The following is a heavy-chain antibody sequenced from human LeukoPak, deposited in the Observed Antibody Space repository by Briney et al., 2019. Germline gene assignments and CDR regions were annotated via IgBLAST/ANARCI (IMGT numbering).Heavy chain of an antibody. D-gene: IGHD3-22*01. Sequence: EASVMVSCKASGYTFTSYYMHWVRQAPGQGLEWMGIINPSGGSTSYAQKFQGRVTMTRDTSTSTVYMELSSLRSEDTAVYYCARPSTYYYDSSGYYYDYWGQGTLVTVSS. CDR1: GYTFTSYY. CDR3: ARPSTYYYDSSGYYYDY. J-gene: IGHJ4*02. CDR2: INPSGGST. V-gene: IGHV1-46*01.